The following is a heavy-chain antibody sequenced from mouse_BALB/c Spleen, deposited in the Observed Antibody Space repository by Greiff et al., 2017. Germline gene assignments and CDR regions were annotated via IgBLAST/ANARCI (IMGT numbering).Heavy chain of an antibody. J-gene: IGHJ3*01. CDR3: ARGQGNYVNWFAY. CDR2: ISSGGST. CDR1: GFTFSSYA. D-gene: IGHD2-1*01. V-gene: IGHV5-6-5*01. Sequence: EVKLVESGGGLVKPGGSLKLSCAASGFTFSSYAMSWVRQTPEKRLEWVASISSGGSTYYPDSVKGRFTISRDNARNILYLQMSSLRSEDTAMYYCARGQGNYVNWFAYWGQGTLVTVSA.